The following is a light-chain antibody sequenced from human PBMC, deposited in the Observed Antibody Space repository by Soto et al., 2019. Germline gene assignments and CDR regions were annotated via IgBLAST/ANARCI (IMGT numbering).Light chain of an antibody. CDR3: QQYGSSSFA. V-gene: IGKV3-20*01. J-gene: IGKJ3*01. Sequence: EIVLTQSPGTLSVSPGERATLFCRARQSISSTYLAWYQKKPGQAPRLLLYGAFNRATGIPDRFSGSGSGTDFTLTISRLDAEDCAFYYCQQYGSSSFAFGPGTKVEIK. CDR2: GAF. CDR1: QSISSTY.